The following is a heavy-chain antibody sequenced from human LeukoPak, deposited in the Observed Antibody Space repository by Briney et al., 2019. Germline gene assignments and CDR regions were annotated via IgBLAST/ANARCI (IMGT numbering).Heavy chain of an antibody. V-gene: IGHV4-4*07. D-gene: IGHD6-6*01. CDR3: ARAPPEYSGTFFDY. J-gene: IGHJ4*02. CDR1: GGSISSYY. Sequence: SETLSLTCTVSGGSISSYYWGWIRQPAGKGLEWIGRIYTSGSTNYNPSLKSRVTISVDKSKNQFSLKLSSVTAADTAVYYCARAPPEYSGTFFDYWGQGTLVTVSS. CDR2: IYTSGST.